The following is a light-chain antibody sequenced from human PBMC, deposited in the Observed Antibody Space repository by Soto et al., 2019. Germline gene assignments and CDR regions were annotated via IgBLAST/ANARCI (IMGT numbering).Light chain of an antibody. CDR3: KSYAGSNTYV. CDR1: KNDIGVYDF. V-gene: IGLV2-8*01. CDR2: EVV. J-gene: IGLJ1*01. Sequence: QSALTQPPSASGSPGQSVTISCTGTKNDIGVYDFVSWYQHHPGKAPRLIIYEVVQRPSGVPDRFSGSKSGNTASLTVYGLQAADEADYFCKSYAGSNTYVFRSGTTVTVL.